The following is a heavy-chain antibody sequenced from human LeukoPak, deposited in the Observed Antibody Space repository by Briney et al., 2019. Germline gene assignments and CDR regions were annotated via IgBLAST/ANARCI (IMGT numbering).Heavy chain of an antibody. CDR2: INHSGST. J-gene: IGHJ5*02. D-gene: IGHD2-2*01. CDR3: ASIPTQEHCSSTSCYLGWFDP. CDR1: GFTVSSNY. Sequence: GSLRLSCAASGFTVSSNYMSWVRQAPGKGLEWIGEINHSGSTNYNPSLKSRVTISVDTSKNQFSLKLSSVTAADTAVYYCASIPTQEHCSSTSCYLGWFDPRGQGTLVTVSS. V-gene: IGHV4-34*01.